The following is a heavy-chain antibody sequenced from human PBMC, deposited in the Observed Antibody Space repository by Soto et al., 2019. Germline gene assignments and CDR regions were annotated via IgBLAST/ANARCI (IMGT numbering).Heavy chain of an antibody. J-gene: IGHJ6*02. D-gene: IGHD4-4*01. CDR2: IYYSGST. CDR3: ARDRAETVTYGMDV. Sequence: QVQLQESGPGLVKPSQTLSLTCTVSGGSISSGGYYWSWIRQHPGKGLEWIGYIYYSGSTYYNPSLKSRVTISVDTSKNQFSLKLSSVTAADTAVYYCARDRAETVTYGMDVWGQGTTVTVSS. V-gene: IGHV4-31*03. CDR1: GGSISSGGYY.